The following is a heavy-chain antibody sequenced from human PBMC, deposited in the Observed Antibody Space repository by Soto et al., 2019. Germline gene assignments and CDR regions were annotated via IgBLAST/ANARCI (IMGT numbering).Heavy chain of an antibody. J-gene: IGHJ5*02. Sequence: SETLSLTCTVSGGSISSYYWSWIRQPPGKGLEWIGYIYYSGSTNYNPSLKSRVTISVDTSKNQFSLKLSSVTAADTAVYYCARRVYCSGGSCYSQGWFDPWGQGTLVTVSS. CDR3: ARRVYCSGGSCYSQGWFDP. CDR2: IYYSGST. D-gene: IGHD2-15*01. V-gene: IGHV4-59*01. CDR1: GGSISSYY.